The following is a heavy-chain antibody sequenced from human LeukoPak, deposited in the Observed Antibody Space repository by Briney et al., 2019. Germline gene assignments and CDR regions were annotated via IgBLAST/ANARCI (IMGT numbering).Heavy chain of an antibody. Sequence: SVKVSCKASGYTFTDYGISWVRQAPGQGLEWMGGIIPIFGTANYAQKFQGRVTITTDESTSTAYMELSSLKSEDTAVYYCARGFNYYDSSGSTDYWGQGTLVTVSS. V-gene: IGHV1-69*05. CDR3: ARGFNYYDSSGSTDY. CDR1: GYTFTDYG. CDR2: IIPIFGTA. J-gene: IGHJ4*02. D-gene: IGHD3-22*01.